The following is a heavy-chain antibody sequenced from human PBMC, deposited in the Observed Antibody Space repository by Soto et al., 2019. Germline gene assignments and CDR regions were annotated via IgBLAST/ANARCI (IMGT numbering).Heavy chain of an antibody. Sequence: PGGSLRLSCAASGFTFSSYWMHWVRQAPGKGLVWVSRINSDGSSTSYADSVKGRFTISRDNAKNTLYLQMNSLRAEDTAVYYCAKVVTATHIDYWGQGTLVTVSS. CDR1: GFTFSSYW. CDR2: INSDGSST. CDR3: AKVVTATHIDY. J-gene: IGHJ4*02. V-gene: IGHV3-74*01. D-gene: IGHD2-21*02.